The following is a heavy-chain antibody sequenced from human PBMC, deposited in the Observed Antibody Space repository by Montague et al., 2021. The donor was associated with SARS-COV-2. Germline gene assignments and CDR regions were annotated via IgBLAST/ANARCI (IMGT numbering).Heavy chain of an antibody. CDR1: GGSISSYY. CDR2: IYYSGST. Sequence: SETLSLTCTVSGGSISSYYWSWIRQPPGKGLEWIGYIYYSGSTNXXPSLKSRVTISVDTSKNQFSLKLSSVTAADTAVYYCAGTSTYSSGWGINYYYYGMDVWGQGTTVTVSS. V-gene: IGHV4-59*01. CDR3: AGTSTYSSGWGINYYYYGMDV. D-gene: IGHD6-19*01. J-gene: IGHJ6*02.